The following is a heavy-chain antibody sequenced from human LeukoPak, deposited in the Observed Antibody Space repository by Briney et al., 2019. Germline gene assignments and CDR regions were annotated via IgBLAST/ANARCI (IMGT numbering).Heavy chain of an antibody. CDR2: IYTSGST. CDR1: GGSISSGSYY. V-gene: IGHV4-61*02. D-gene: IGHD4-17*01. Sequence: SVTLSLTCTVSGGSISSGSYYWSWIRQPAGKGLEWIGRIYTSGSTNYNPSLKSRVTISVDTSKNQFSLKLSSVTAADTAVYYCARHHKKMTTVPLHFDYWGQGTLVTVSS. J-gene: IGHJ4*02. CDR3: ARHHKKMTTVPLHFDY.